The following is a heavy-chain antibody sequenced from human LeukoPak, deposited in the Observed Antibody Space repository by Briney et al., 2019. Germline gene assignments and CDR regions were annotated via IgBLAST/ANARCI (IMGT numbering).Heavy chain of an antibody. V-gene: IGHV4-59*02. CDR1: GASVTSYY. J-gene: IGHJ4*02. D-gene: IGHD3-22*01. Sequence: SETLSLTCSVSGASVTSYYCNWIRQPPGKGLEWIGSVYNSGSTSYNPSLRSRATISVDTSKNQFSLKLSSVTAADTAVYYCASVLLSSGYSNWGQGNLVTVSS. CDR3: ASVLLSSGYSN. CDR2: VYNSGST.